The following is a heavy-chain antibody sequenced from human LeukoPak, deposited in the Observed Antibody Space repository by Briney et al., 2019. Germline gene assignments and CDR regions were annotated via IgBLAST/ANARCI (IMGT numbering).Heavy chain of an antibody. Sequence: SETLSLTCTVSGGSISGTYYWSWIRQPPGKGLEWVGYIYYTGTTDSNPSLKSRVTISLDTSKNQFSLNLSSVTAADTAVYYCARRWVYDKRAFDAWGQGTMVTVSS. CDR3: ARRWVYDKRAFDA. V-gene: IGHV4-59*08. CDR1: GGSISGTYY. D-gene: IGHD3-16*01. J-gene: IGHJ3*01. CDR2: IYYTGTT.